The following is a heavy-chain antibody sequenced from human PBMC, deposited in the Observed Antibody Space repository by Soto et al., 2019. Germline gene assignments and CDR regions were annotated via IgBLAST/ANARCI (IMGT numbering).Heavy chain of an antibody. Sequence: EVHLVESGGGLVKAGGSLRLSCAASGFTFGNAWMSWVRQAPGKGLEWIGRIKTNSDGGTVDYASPVKGRFTISRDDSKSMLYLDLNSLKTEDTGVYFCATVYCATTSCYAPFDYWGKGTLVTVSS. J-gene: IGHJ4*02. CDR3: ATVYCATTSCYAPFDY. CDR2: IKTNSDGGTV. D-gene: IGHD2-2*01. CDR1: GFTFGNAW. V-gene: IGHV3-15*01.